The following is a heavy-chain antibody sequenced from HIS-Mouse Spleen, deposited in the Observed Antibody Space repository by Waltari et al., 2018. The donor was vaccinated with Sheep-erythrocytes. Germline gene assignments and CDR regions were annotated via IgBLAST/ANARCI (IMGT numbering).Heavy chain of an antibody. J-gene: IGHJ4*02. CDR1: GFRFSSYS. Sequence: EVQRVESGGGLDKPGGSLRLPRAASGFRFSSYSMNWVRQAPGKGVEWVSSVSRSSSYIYYADQVKGRRTLSKVNAKISLYLQINRLRAEDTAVYYCAMDRSNFFDYWGQGTLVTVS. CDR3: AMDRSNFFDY. D-gene: IGHD3-22*01. CDR2: VSRSSSYI. V-gene: IGHV3-21*01.